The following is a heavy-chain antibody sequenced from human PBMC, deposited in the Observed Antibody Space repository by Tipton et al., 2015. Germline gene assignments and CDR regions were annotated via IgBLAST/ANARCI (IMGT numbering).Heavy chain of an antibody. CDR2: IYYSGST. CDR1: GGSISSYY. D-gene: IGHD3-10*01. V-gene: IGHV4-59*01. CDR3: ARTSRGWYFDL. J-gene: IGHJ2*01. Sequence: TLSLTCTVSGGSISSYYWNWIRQPPGKGLEWIGYIYYSGSTTYNPSLKSRVTISVDTSKNQFSLKLSSVTAADTAVYYCARTSRGWYFDLWGRGTLVTVSS.